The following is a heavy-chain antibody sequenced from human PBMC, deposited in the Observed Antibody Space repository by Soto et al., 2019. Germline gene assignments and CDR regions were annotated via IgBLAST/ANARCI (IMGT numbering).Heavy chain of an antibody. CDR2: ISGAATSP. V-gene: IGHV3-74*01. Sequence: PGWSXRLSGLASVFTFINYGMHWFGEVPGKGLMWVSRISGAATSPRYADSVEGRFTILRYNAKSTLYLQMNSLRVEDTAVYYCAREIIKVNGAIRWLETWGQGTPVTVSS. D-gene: IGHD3-10*01. CDR1: VFTFINYG. CDR3: AREIIKVNGAIRWLET. J-gene: IGHJ5*02.